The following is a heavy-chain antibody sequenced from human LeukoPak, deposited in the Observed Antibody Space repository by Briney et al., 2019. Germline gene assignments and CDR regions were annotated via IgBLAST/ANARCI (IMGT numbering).Heavy chain of an antibody. CDR1: GYTFTSYD. J-gene: IGHJ6*02. CDR3: ARVESYSSGWYWHYYYYGMDV. D-gene: IGHD6-19*01. V-gene: IGHV1-8*01. CDR2: MNPNSGNT. Sequence: ASVKVSCKASGYTFTSYDINWVRQATGQGLEWMGWMNPNSGNTGYAQKFQGRVTMTRNTSISTAYMELSSLRPEDTAVYYCARVESYSSGWYWHYYYYGMDVWGQGTTVTVSS.